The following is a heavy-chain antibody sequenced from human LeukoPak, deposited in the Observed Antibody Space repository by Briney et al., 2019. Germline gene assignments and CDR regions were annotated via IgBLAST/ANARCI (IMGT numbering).Heavy chain of an antibody. D-gene: IGHD2-15*01. CDR1: GYTFTSYG. CDR2: ISAYNGNT. V-gene: IGHV1-18*01. CDR3: ARIAATLNWFDP. J-gene: IGHJ5*02. Sequence: ASVKVSCKTSGYTFTSYGISWVRQAPGQGLEWMGWISAYNGNTNYAQKLQGRVTMTTDTSTSTAYMELRSLRSDDTAVYYCARIAATLNWFDPWGQGTLVTVSS.